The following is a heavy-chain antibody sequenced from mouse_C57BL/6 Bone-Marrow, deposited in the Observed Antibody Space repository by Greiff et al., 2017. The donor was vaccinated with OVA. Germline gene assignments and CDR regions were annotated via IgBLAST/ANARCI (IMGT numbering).Heavy chain of an antibody. J-gene: IGHJ2*01. Sequence: VKLMESGAELVKPGASVKISCKASGYAFSSYWMHWVKQRPGKGLEWIGQIYPGDGDTNYNGKFKGKATLTADKSSSTAYMQLSSLTSEDSAVYFCARSTGAPRRYFDYWGQGTTLTVSS. V-gene: IGHV1-80*01. D-gene: IGHD3-1*01. CDR2: IYPGDGDT. CDR3: ARSTGAPRRYFDY. CDR1: GYAFSSYW.